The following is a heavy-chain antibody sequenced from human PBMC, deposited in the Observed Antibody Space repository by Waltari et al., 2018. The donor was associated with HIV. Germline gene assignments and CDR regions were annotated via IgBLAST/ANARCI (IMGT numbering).Heavy chain of an antibody. Sequence: QVQLMQSGPETRKPGASVKISCRAVGYDLTSYGITWVRQAPGQGLGWMGWIWAYDGNIDGERKFNDRVSLTTDTSATAVFLELRILRIDDTATYFCVRGGGSWLQETHYYKGLDVWGLGTAVIVSS. CDR2: IWAYDGNI. CDR3: VRGGGSWLQETHYYKGLDV. CDR1: GYDLTSYG. D-gene: IGHD3-10*01. J-gene: IGHJ6*02. V-gene: IGHV1-18*04.